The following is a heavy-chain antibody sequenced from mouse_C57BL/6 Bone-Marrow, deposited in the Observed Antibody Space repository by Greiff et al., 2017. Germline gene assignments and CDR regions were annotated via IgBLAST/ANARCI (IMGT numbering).Heavy chain of an antibody. CDR2: IDPENGDT. V-gene: IGHV14-4*01. CDR1: GFNIKDDY. CDR3: TTYLWFAY. D-gene: IGHD5-1*01. Sequence: VQLQQSGAELVRPGASVKLSCTASGFNIKDDYMHWVKQRPEQGLEWIGWIDPENGDTEYASKFQGKATITADTSSNTAYLQLSSLTSADTAVYYCTTYLWFAYWGQGTLVTVSA. J-gene: IGHJ3*01.